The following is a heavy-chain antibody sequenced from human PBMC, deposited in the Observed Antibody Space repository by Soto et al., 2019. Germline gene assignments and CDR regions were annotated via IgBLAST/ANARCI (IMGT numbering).Heavy chain of an antibody. J-gene: IGHJ4*02. CDR1: GYTFTGYY. V-gene: IGHV1-2*04. CDR2: INPNSGGT. D-gene: IGHD2-21*02. Sequence: ASVKVSCKASGYTFTGYYMHWVRQAPGQGLEWMGWINPNSGGTNYAQKFQGWVTMTRDTSISTAYMELSRLRSDDTAVYYCARSVAYCGVDCHSQPVAYWGKGTLVTVFS. CDR3: ARSVAYCGVDCHSQPVAY.